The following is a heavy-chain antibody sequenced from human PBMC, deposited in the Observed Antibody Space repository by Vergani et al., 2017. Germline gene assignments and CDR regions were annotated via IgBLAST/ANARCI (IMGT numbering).Heavy chain of an antibody. D-gene: IGHD1-26*01. V-gene: IGHV4-39*01. Sequence: QLQLQESGPGLVKPSETLSLTCTVSGGSISSSSYYWGWIRQPPGKGLEWIGSIYYSGSTYYNPSLKSRVTISVDTSKNQFSLKLSSVTAADTAVYYCARNQLNAGSDYPFWGQGTLVTVSS. CDR3: ARNQLNAGSDYPF. CDR2: IYYSGST. CDR1: GGSISSSSYY. J-gene: IGHJ4*02.